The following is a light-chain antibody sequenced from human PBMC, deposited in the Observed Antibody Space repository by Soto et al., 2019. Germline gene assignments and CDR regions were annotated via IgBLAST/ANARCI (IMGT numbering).Light chain of an antibody. V-gene: IGKV1-27*01. CDR2: AAS. CDR1: QAIRNN. CDR3: SIYNSAIPLP. Sequence: DIQMTQSPSSLSSSVGDRVTITCRASQAIRNNLAWYQQKPGKAPKLLMYAASTLHSGVPSRFSGSGSGTDFALTISSLQPEVFSTYYCSIYNSAIPLPFGGRTK. J-gene: IGKJ4*01.